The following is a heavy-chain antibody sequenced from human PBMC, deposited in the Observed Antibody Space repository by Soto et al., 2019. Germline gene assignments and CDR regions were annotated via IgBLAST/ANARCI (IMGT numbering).Heavy chain of an antibody. Sequence: EVQLVQSGAEVKKPGESLKISCQGSGYIFTTYWIGWVRQMPGKGLEWMGIIYPTDSDTRYGTSYQGQVTISADKSITTAYLQWSSLRASDTAVYYCARSGYSSHGMDVWGQGTTVTVAS. V-gene: IGHV5-51*01. CDR2: IYPTDSDT. J-gene: IGHJ6*02. D-gene: IGHD5-12*01. CDR3: ARSGYSSHGMDV. CDR1: GYIFTTYW.